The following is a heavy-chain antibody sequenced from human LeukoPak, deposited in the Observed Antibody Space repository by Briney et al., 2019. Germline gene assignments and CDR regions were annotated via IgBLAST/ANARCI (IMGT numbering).Heavy chain of an antibody. CDR3: ARDSRLTMIGTAFDI. Sequence: PGGTLRLSCAASGFTFSSYGMSWVRQAPGKGLEWVSAISSSSSYIYYADSVKGRFTISRDNAKNSLYLQMNSLRAEDTAVYYCARDSRLTMIGTAFDIWGQGTMVTVSS. V-gene: IGHV3-21*01. CDR1: GFTFSSYG. D-gene: IGHD3-22*01. CDR2: ISSSSSYI. J-gene: IGHJ3*02.